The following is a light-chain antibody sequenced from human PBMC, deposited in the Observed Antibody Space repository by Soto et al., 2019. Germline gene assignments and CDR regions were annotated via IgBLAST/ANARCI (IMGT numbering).Light chain of an antibody. CDR1: SSDVGGYNY. V-gene: IGLV2-14*03. J-gene: IGLJ1*01. CDR3: SSYTSSSARKYV. Sequence: QSVLTQPASVSGSPGQSITISCTGASSDVGGYNYVSWYQQHPGKAPKVMIYDVTNRPSGVSSRFSGSKSGNTASLTISGLQAEDEADYHCSSYTSSSARKYVFGTGTKVTVL. CDR2: DVT.